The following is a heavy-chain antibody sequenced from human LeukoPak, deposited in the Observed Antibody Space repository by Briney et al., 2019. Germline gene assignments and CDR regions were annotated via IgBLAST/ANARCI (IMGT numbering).Heavy chain of an antibody. CDR3: ARDNAGEDY. CDR2: ISGSGGST. CDR1: GFTFSSYA. Sequence: PGGSLRLSCAASGFTFSSYAMRWVRQAPGEGLEWVSAISGSGGSTYYADSVKGRFTISRDNAKNSLYLQMNSLRAEDTAVYYCARDNAGEDYWGQGTLVTVSS. V-gene: IGHV3-23*01. D-gene: IGHD1-1*01. J-gene: IGHJ4*02.